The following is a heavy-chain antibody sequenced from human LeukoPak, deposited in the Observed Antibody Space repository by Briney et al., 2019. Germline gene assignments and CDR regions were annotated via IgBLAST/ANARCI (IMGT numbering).Heavy chain of an antibody. J-gene: IGHJ3*02. CDR1: GGTFSSYA. CDR2: IIPIFGTA. D-gene: IGHD6-19*01. CDR3: ARDFRWLVRTPGVAFDI. Sequence: ASVKVSCKASGGTFSSYAISWVRQAPGQGLEWMGGIIPIFGTANYAQKFQGRVTITADESTSTAYMELSSLRSEDTAVYYCARDFRWLVRTPGVAFDIWGQGTMVTVSS. V-gene: IGHV1-69*13.